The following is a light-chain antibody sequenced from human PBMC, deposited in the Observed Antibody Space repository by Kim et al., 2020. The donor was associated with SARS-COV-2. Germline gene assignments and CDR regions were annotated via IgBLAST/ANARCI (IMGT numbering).Light chain of an antibody. CDR3: QSADSSGTHWV. V-gene: IGLV3-25*03. CDR1: ALPKQY. Sequence: SYELTQPPSVSVSPGQTARITCSGDALPKQYAYWYQQKPGQAPVLVIYKDSERPSGIPERFSGSSSGTTVTLTISGVQAEDEADYYCQSADSSGTHWVFGGGTQLTVL. CDR2: KDS. J-gene: IGLJ3*02.